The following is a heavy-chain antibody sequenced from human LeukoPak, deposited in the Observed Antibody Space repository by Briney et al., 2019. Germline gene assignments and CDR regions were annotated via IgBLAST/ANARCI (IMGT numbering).Heavy chain of an antibody. D-gene: IGHD2-15*01. CDR2: VKHDGSEK. CDR3: ASDPPGYDSGSYFAY. Sequence: QPGGSLRLSCAASGLTFSTHWMSWVRQAPGQGLEWVANVKHDGSEKYYVDSVKGRFTISRDNAKNSLYLQMNSLRDEDTAVYYCASDPPGYDSGSYFAYWGQGTLVTVSS. J-gene: IGHJ4*02. CDR1: GLTFSTHW. V-gene: IGHV3-7*03.